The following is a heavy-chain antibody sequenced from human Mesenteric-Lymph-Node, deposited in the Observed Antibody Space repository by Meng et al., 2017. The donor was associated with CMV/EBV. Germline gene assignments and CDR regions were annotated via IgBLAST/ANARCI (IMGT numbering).Heavy chain of an antibody. V-gene: IGHV3-11*04. Sequence: GESLKISCAASGFTFSDYYMSWIRQAPGKGLEWVSYISSSGSTIYYADSVKGRFTISRDNAKNSLYLQMNSLRAEDTAVYYCARVGIRNSQQYWGQGTLVTVSS. CDR3: ARVGIRNSQQY. D-gene: IGHD1-14*01. CDR2: ISSSGSTI. CDR1: GFTFSDYY. J-gene: IGHJ4*02.